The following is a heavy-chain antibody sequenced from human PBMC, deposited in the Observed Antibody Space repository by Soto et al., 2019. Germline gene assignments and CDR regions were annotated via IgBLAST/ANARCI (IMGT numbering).Heavy chain of an antibody. D-gene: IGHD6-19*01. CDR1: GFTFSDYY. Sequence: QVDLMESGGGLVKPGGSLRLSCAGSGFTFSDYYMTWIRQAPGKGLEWVSYINTLSSAIYYADSVKGRFTISRDNAKNSLFLHMNSLRAEDTAVYYCARRLQWQLRPLDSWGRGTLVTVSS. V-gene: IGHV3-11*01. CDR2: INTLSSAI. J-gene: IGHJ4*02. CDR3: ARRLQWQLRPLDS.